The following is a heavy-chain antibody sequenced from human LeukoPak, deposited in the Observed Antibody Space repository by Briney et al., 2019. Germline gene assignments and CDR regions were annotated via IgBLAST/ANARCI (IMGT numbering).Heavy chain of an antibody. CDR3: VSSLTGSRSNWDHYYYMDV. J-gene: IGHJ6*03. CDR2: ISRSDGTR. CDR1: GVTLSRYD. Sequence: GGSLRLSCAASGVTLSRYDMNWVRQAPGTGLEWISYISRSDGTRYYADTVTGRFTISRDNAKNSVYLQMTSLRAEDSGVYYCVSSLTGSRSNWDHYYYMDVWGKGTTVTVSS. V-gene: IGHV3-48*03. D-gene: IGHD1-14*01.